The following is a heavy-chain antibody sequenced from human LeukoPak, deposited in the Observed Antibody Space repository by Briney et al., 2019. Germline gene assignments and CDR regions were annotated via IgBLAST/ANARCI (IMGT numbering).Heavy chain of an antibody. Sequence: GESLKISCKGSGYTFTTKWIAWVRQMSGKGLEGMGIIYPGDSDTRYSPSFQGQVTISVDKSINTAYLQWSSLRASDTAIYYCARDGAYSAYDFPYWGQGTLVTVS. D-gene: IGHD5-12*01. V-gene: IGHV5-51*01. J-gene: IGHJ4*02. CDR3: ARDGAYSAYDFPY. CDR2: IYPGDSDT. CDR1: GYTFTTKW.